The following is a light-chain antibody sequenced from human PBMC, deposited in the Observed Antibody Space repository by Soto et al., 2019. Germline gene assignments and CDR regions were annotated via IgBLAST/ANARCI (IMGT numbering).Light chain of an antibody. CDR1: QSVGSN. J-gene: IGKJ4*01. V-gene: IGKV3-15*01. Sequence: IVMPQSPATLSLSPGDRATLSCRARQSVGSNLAWYQQTPGQAPRVVIYDASTRATVIPARFSGSGSGTEFTLTISSLQSEDFAVYYCQQYDTWPLTFGGGTKVDIK. CDR3: QQYDTWPLT. CDR2: DAS.